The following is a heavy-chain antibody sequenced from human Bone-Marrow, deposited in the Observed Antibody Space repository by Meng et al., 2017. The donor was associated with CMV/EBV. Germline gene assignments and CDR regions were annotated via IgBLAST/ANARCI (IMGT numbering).Heavy chain of an antibody. Sequence: SQTLSLTCAVYGGSFSGYYWSWIRQPPGKGLEWIGEINHSGSTNYNPSLKSRVTISVDTSKNQFSLKLSSVTAADTAVYYCAREHPYSNYDPFDYWGQGPLVTVSS. CDR1: GGSFSGYY. CDR3: AREHPYSNYDPFDY. CDR2: INHSGST. V-gene: IGHV4-34*01. J-gene: IGHJ4*02. D-gene: IGHD4-11*01.